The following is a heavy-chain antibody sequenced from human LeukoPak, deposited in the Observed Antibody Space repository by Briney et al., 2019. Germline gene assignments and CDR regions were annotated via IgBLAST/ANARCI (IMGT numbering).Heavy chain of an antibody. CDR3: ARGRARFGRPRYYMDV. J-gene: IGHJ6*03. Sequence: TSETLSLTCTVSGYSISSGYYWGWIRQPPGKGLEWIGSIYHSGSTYYNPSLKSRVTISVDTSKNQFSLKLSSVTAADTAVYYCARGRARFGRPRYYMDVWGKGTTVTVSS. CDR1: GYSISSGYY. D-gene: IGHD3-10*01. V-gene: IGHV4-38-2*02. CDR2: IYHSGST.